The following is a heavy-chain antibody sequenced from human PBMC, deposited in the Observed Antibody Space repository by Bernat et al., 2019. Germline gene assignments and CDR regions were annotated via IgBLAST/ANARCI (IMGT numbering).Heavy chain of an antibody. CDR3: ARSYSSSWYTFDY. CDR2: ISYDGSNK. Sequence: VQLVESGGGLVQPGGSLRLSCAASGFTFSSYAMHWVRQAPGKGLEWVAVISYDGSNKYYADSVKGRFTISRDNSKNTLYLQMNSLRAEDTAVYYCARSYSSSWYTFDYWGQGTLVTVSS. D-gene: IGHD6-13*01. J-gene: IGHJ4*02. V-gene: IGHV3-30-3*01. CDR1: GFTFSSYA.